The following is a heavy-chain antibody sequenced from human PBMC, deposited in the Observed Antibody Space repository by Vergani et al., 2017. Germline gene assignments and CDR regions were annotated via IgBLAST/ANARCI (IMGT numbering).Heavy chain of an antibody. D-gene: IGHD3-22*01. Sequence: QVQLVQSGAEVKKPGSSVKVSCKSSGGTFSSYAISWVRQATGQGLEWMGGIIPIFGTANYAQKFQGRVTITADETTSTAYMELSSLRSDETAVYDCARGDVSGARTYYYDSSGYPIYDYYYMDVWGKGTTVTVSS. CDR1: GGTFSSYA. CDR3: ARGDVSGARTYYYDSSGYPIYDYYYMDV. CDR2: IIPIFGTA. J-gene: IGHJ6*03. V-gene: IGHV1-69*01.